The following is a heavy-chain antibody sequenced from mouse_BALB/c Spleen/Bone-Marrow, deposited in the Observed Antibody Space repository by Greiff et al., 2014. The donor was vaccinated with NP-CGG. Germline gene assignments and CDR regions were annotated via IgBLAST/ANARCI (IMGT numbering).Heavy chain of an antibody. CDR2: INPSTGYT. D-gene: IGHD2-4*01. Sequence: VQPQQSGAELAKPGASVKMSCKASGYTFTSYWMHWVKQRPGQGLEWIGYINPSTGYTEYNQKFKDKATLTADKSSSTAYMQLSSLTSEDSAVYYCARSATMIFAYWGQGTLVTVSA. CDR1: GYTFTSYW. CDR3: ARSATMIFAY. J-gene: IGHJ3*01. V-gene: IGHV1-7*01.